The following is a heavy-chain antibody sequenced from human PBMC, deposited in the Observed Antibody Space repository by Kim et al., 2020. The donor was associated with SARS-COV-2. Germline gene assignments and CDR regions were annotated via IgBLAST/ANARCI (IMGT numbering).Heavy chain of an antibody. J-gene: IGHJ6*04. CDR3: ARGVEFDWLLSSYYYYGMDV. CDR2: ISSSSSYI. D-gene: IGHD3-9*01. V-gene: IGHV3-21*01. Sequence: GGSLRLSCAASGFTFSSYSMNWVRQAPGKGLEWVSSISSSSSYIYYADSVKGRFTISRDNAKNSLYLQMNSLRAEDTAVYYCARGVEFDWLLSSYYYYGMDVWGEGTTVTVSS. CDR1: GFTFSSYS.